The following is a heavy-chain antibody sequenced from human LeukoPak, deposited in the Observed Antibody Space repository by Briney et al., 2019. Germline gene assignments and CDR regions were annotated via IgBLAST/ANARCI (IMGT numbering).Heavy chain of an antibody. Sequence: SETLSLTCTVSGGSISSSSYYWGWLRQPPGKGLEWIGSIYYSGSTYYNPSLKSRVTISVDTSKNQFSLKLSSVTAADTAVYYCARLGVRYFDWLFYWFDPWGQGTLVTVSS. J-gene: IGHJ5*02. D-gene: IGHD3-9*01. CDR1: GGSISSSSYY. CDR3: ARLGVRYFDWLFYWFDP. CDR2: IYYSGST. V-gene: IGHV4-39*01.